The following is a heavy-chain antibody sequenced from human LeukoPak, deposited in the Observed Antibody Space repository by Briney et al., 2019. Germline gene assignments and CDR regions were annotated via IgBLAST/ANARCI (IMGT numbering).Heavy chain of an antibody. CDR1: GGTFSSYA. Sequence: ASVKVSCKASGGTFSSYAISWVRQAPGQGLEWMGGIIPIFGTANYAQKFQGRVTITADESTSTAYMELSSLRSEDTAVYYCARGWGSGLGKEYFQHWGQGTLVTVSS. V-gene: IGHV1-69*13. CDR2: IIPIFGTA. CDR3: ARGWGSGLGKEYFQH. D-gene: IGHD6-19*01. J-gene: IGHJ1*01.